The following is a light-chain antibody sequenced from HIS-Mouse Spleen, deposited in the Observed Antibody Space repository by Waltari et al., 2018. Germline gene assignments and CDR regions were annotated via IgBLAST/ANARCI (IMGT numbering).Light chain of an antibody. CDR1: SSDVGGYNY. Sequence: QSALTQPRSVSGSPGQSVTISCTGTSSDVGGYNYVSWYQQHPGKAPKLMIYDVSRRPSGVPDRFSGSKSGNTASLTLSGLQAEDEADYYCCSYAGSYVWVFGGGTELTVL. CDR2: DVS. CDR3: CSYAGSYVWV. J-gene: IGLJ3*02. V-gene: IGLV2-11*01.